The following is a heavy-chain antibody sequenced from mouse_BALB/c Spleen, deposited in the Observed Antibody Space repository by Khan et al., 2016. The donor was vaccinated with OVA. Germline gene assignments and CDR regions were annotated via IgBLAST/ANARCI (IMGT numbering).Heavy chain of an antibody. CDR3: ARGGSSGPAWFTS. CDR1: GYSITSGYF. V-gene: IGHV3-6*02. Sequence: EVQLQESGPGLVKPSQSLSLTCSVTGYSITSGYFWNWIRQFPGNKLEWMGYIRYDGDSNYNPSLKNRISITRDTSKNQFFLRLNSVTPEDTATYYVARGGSSGPAWFTSWGQGTLLTVSA. CDR2: IRYDGDS. D-gene: IGHD3-1*01. J-gene: IGHJ3*01.